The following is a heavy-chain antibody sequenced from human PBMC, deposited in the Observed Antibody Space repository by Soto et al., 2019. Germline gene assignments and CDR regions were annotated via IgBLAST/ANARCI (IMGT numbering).Heavy chain of an antibody. J-gene: IGHJ4*02. Sequence: PSQTLSLTCAISGDSVSGNSAAWNCIRQSPSRGLEWLGRTYYRSKWYNDYAESVKGRITIYPDTSKNQVSLQVKSVTPEDTAVYYCARGGGWPEGEFDYWGQGTLVTVSS. D-gene: IGHD6-19*01. CDR3: ARGGGWPEGEFDY. V-gene: IGHV6-1*01. CDR1: GDSVSGNSAA. CDR2: TYYRSKWYN.